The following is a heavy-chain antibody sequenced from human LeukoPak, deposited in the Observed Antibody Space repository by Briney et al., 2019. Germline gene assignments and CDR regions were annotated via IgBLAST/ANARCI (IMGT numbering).Heavy chain of an antibody. V-gene: IGHV3-21*01. CDR3: ASMSSTRYYFEF. J-gene: IGHJ4*02. D-gene: IGHD2/OR15-2a*01. Sequence: AGSLRRSCSASSFTFNTYSMIWLGHASGLGLEWFSSISTSSTYIDYAGSVKGQFTISRDNAKNSLYLQMNGLRAEDTAVYYCASMSSTRYYFEFWGLGTLVTVSS. CDR1: SFTFNTYS. CDR2: ISTSSTYI.